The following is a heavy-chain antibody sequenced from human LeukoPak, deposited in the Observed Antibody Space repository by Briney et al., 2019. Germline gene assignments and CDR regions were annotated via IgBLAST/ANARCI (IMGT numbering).Heavy chain of an antibody. CDR2: INHSGST. Sequence: SETLSLTCAVYGGSFSGYYWTWIRQPPGKGLEWIGEINHSGSTNYNPSLKSRVTISVDTSKNQFSLKLRSVTAADTAVYYCARHVTISGPYDASDIWGQGTMVTVSP. J-gene: IGHJ3*02. V-gene: IGHV4-34*01. CDR1: GGSFSGYY. CDR3: ARHVTISGPYDASDI. D-gene: IGHD5-24*01.